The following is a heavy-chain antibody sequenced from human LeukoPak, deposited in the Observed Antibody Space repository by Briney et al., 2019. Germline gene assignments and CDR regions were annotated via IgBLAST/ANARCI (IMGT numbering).Heavy chain of an antibody. Sequence: PGGSLRLSCAASGFIFSDYYMTWIRQAPGKGLEWVSYVTSSGGHMYYADSAKGRVTISRDNAKNSLYLQMNSLRAEDTAVYYCARARRDRSWYIDDCWGQGTLVTVSS. CDR2: VTSSGGHM. CDR1: GFIFSDYY. CDR3: ARARRDRSWYIDDC. J-gene: IGHJ4*02. D-gene: IGHD6-13*01. V-gene: IGHV3-11*04.